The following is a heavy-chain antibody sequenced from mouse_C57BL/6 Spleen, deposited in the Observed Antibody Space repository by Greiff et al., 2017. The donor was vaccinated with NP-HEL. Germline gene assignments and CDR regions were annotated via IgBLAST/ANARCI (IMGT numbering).Heavy chain of an antibody. CDR3: ARSSYYGSSYRYFDY. D-gene: IGHD1-1*01. CDR2: IDPSDSYT. V-gene: IGHV1-50*01. Sequence: QVQLQQPGAELVKPGASVKLSCKASGYTFTSYWMKWVKQRPGQGLEWIGEIDPSDSYTNYNQKFKGKATLTVDTSSSTAYMQLSSLTSEDSAVYYCARSSYYGSSYRYFDYWGQGTTLTVSS. CDR1: GYTFTSYW. J-gene: IGHJ2*01.